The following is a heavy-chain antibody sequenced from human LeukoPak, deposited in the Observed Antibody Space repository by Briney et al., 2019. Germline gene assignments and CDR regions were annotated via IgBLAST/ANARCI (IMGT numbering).Heavy chain of an antibody. D-gene: IGHD6-19*01. CDR3: AGGREVAGTVAY. V-gene: IGHV1-2*02. J-gene: IGHJ4*02. Sequence: ASVKVSCKASGYTFTDYYMHWVRQAPGQGLEWMGWINTISGGTNYAQKFQGGVTMTRDTSNSTAYMELSRLTSDDTAVYYCAGGREVAGTVAYWGQGTLVTVSS. CDR2: INTISGGT. CDR1: GYTFTDYY.